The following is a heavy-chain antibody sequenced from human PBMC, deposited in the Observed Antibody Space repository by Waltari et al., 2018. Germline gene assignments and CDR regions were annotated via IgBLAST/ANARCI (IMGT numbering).Heavy chain of an antibody. CDR2: IIPILGIA. J-gene: IGHJ3*02. CDR3: ARDRAGNRDAFDI. V-gene: IGHV1-69*04. Sequence: QVQLVQSGAEVKKPGSSVKVSCKAPGQGLEWMGGIIPILGIANYAQKFQGRVTITADESTSTAYMELSSLRSEDTAVYYCARDRAGNRDAFDIWGQGTMVTVSS. D-gene: IGHD6-19*01.